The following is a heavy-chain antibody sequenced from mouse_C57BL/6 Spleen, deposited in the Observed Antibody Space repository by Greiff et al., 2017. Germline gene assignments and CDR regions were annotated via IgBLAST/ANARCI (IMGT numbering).Heavy chain of an antibody. V-gene: IGHV1-80*01. D-gene: IGHD1-1*01. CDR3: ARDYYGSSRFDY. J-gene: IGHJ2*01. CDR2: IYPGDGDT. Sequence: QVQLQQSGAELVKPGASVKISCKASGYAFSSYWMNWVKQRPGKGLEWIGQIYPGDGDTNYNGKFKGKATLTADKSSSTAYMQLSSLTSEDSAVYFCARDYYGSSRFDYWGQGTTLTVSS. CDR1: GYAFSSYW.